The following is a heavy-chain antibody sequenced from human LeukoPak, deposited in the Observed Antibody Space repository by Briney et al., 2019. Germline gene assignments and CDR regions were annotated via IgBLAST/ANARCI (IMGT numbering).Heavy chain of an antibody. Sequence: GGSLRLSCAASGFPFSSYAMSWVRQAPGKGLEWVSTISNSDDSTYYADSVKGRFTISRDNSENTLFLRMNSLRAEDAAVYYCAKATGYLLWGQGTLVIVSS. V-gene: IGHV3-23*01. CDR3: AKATGYLL. CDR2: ISNSDDST. CDR1: GFPFSSYA. J-gene: IGHJ4*02. D-gene: IGHD1-14*01.